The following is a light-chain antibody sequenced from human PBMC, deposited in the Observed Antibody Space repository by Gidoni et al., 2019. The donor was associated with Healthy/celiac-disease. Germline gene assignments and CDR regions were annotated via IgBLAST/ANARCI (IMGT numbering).Light chain of an antibody. CDR1: SSDVGSYNR. V-gene: IGLV2-18*02. CDR3: SSYTSSSTWV. Sequence: QSALTQPPSVSGAPGQSVTISCTGTSSDVGSYNRVSWYQHPPGTAPKLMIYEVSNRPSGVPDRFSGSKSGNTASLTISGLQAEDAADYYCSSYTSSSTWVFGGGTKLPVL. CDR2: EVS. J-gene: IGLJ2*01.